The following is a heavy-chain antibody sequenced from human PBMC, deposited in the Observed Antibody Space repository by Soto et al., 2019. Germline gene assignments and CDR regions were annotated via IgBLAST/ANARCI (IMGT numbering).Heavy chain of an antibody. D-gene: IGHD6-13*01. CDR3: ASFPSRWYFGYFQH. Sequence: QVQLVESGVGLVKPGGSLRLSCAASGFTFSDYYMSWIRQAPGKGLEWVSYISSSGSTIYYAESLKGRFTISRDNAKNSLYLQMNRMRAEDTAVYYCASFPSRWYFGYFQHWGQGTLVTVSS. CDR2: ISSSGSTI. CDR1: GFTFSDYY. V-gene: IGHV3-11*01. J-gene: IGHJ1*01.